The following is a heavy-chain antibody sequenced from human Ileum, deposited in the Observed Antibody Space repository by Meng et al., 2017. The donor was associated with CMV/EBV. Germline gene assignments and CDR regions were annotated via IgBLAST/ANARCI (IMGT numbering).Heavy chain of an antibody. CDR1: VGSITGYDL. J-gene: IGHJ4*02. Sequence: SVGSITGYDLCGWVRQPPGKGLEWIGETFHSGGPNYNPSLQSRVPISLAQSPNQFSLRLGSVTAADTAVYYCARGASGDSSGYGFDYWGQGTLVTVSS. CDR2: TFHSGGP. V-gene: IGHV4/OR15-8*01. CDR3: ARGASGDSSGYGFDY. D-gene: IGHD3-22*01.